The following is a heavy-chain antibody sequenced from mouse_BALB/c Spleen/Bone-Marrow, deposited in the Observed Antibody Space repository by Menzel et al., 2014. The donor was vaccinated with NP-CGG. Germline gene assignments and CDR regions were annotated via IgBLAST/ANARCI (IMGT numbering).Heavy chain of an antibody. V-gene: IGHV1-80*01. J-gene: IGHJ3*01. D-gene: IGHD1-1*01. CDR3: ARFATGSFAY. Sequence: VQLQQSGAELVRPGSSVQISCKASGYVFTDYWMNWLRQRHGQGLEWIGQIFPVNADTNYKANFKDKVTLTADTSSTTAYMQLNSLTSEDSAAYFCARFATGSFAYWGQGTLVTVSA. CDR1: GYVFTDYW. CDR2: IFPVNADT.